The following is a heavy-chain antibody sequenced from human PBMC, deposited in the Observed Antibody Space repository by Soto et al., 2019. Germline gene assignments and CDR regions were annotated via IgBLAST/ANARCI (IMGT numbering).Heavy chain of an antibody. J-gene: IGHJ5*02. CDR3: ARDGPPIAARSTWFHP. CDR2: IYHSGST. V-gene: IGHV4-38-2*02. D-gene: IGHD6-6*01. CDR1: GYSISSGYY. Sequence: SETLSLTCAVSGYSISSGYYWGWIRQPPGKGLEWIGSIYHSGSTYYNPSLKSRVTISVDTSKNQFSLKLSSVTAADTAVYYCARDGPPIAARSTWFHPWGRGTLVTVSS.